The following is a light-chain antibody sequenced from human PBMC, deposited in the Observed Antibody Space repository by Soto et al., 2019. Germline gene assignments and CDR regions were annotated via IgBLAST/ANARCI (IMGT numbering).Light chain of an antibody. J-gene: IGLJ1*01. CDR3: SSYTVHSTLEA. V-gene: IGLV2-14*01. CDR2: EVN. Sequence: QSVLTQPASVSGSPGQSITISCTGSSSDIGGYDYVSWYQQHPGKAPKLIIYEVNKRPSGVSNRFAGSKYANTASLTISGLHTEDEGDYYCSSYTVHSTLEAFGTGTKGTVL. CDR1: SSDIGGYDY.